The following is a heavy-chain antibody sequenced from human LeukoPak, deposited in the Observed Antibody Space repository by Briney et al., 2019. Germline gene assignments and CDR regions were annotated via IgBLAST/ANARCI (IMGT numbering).Heavy chain of an antibody. CDR2: ITATGGDT. V-gene: IGHV3-23*01. Sequence: GGSLRLSCAASGFTFSNYAMGWVRQAPGKGLEWVSAITATGGDTYHADSVKGRFTISRDNSKNTLYLQMNSLRAEDTAIYYCAKGSSSSRPYYFDHWAPGTLVTVSS. CDR1: GFTFSNYA. D-gene: IGHD6-6*01. J-gene: IGHJ4*02. CDR3: AKGSSSSRPYYFDH.